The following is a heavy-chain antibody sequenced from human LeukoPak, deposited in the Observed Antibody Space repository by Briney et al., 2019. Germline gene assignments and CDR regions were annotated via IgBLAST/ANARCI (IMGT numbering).Heavy chain of an antibody. D-gene: IGHD2-2*01. Sequence: GGSLRLSCAASGFTFSSYGMHWVRQAPGKGLEWVAFIRYDGSNKYYADSVKGRFTISRDNSKNTLYLQMNSLRAEDTAVYYCAKDVGGYCSSTSCDPDAFDIWGQGTMVTVSS. J-gene: IGHJ3*02. CDR2: IRYDGSNK. CDR1: GFTFSSYG. CDR3: AKDVGGYCSSTSCDPDAFDI. V-gene: IGHV3-30*02.